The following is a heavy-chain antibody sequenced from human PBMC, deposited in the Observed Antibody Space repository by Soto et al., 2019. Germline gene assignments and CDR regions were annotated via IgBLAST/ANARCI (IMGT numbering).Heavy chain of an antibody. J-gene: IGHJ4*02. CDR2: ISSHNGNT. Sequence: QIHLVQSGAEVKKPGASVKVSCKGSGYGFTTYGITWVRQAPGQGLEWMAWISSHNGNTKYAQKRQGRVTVTRDTSTSTAYMELRSLRSDDTAVYYCARGRYGDYWGQGALVTVSS. CDR1: GYGFTTYG. CDR3: ARGRYGDY. V-gene: IGHV1-18*01. D-gene: IGHD1-1*01.